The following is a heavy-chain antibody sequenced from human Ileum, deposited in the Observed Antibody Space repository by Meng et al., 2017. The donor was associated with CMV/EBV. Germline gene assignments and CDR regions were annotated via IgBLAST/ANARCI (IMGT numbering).Heavy chain of an antibody. Sequence: GSISSGGDSGSWIRQQPGKGLEWIGYMFHSGSTYYNPSLKSRVSISIDRSKNQFSLKLTSVTAADTAVYYCAREGSITGTTAVLDPWGQGTLVTVSS. CDR2: MFHSGST. V-gene: IGHV4-30-2*01. J-gene: IGHJ5*02. D-gene: IGHD1-20*01. CDR1: GSISSGGDS. CDR3: AREGSITGTTAVLDP.